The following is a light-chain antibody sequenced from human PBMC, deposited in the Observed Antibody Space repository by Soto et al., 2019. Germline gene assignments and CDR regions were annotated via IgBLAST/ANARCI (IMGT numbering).Light chain of an antibody. CDR1: PSVSSTY. CDR3: QQYGSSPVT. J-gene: IGKJ1*01. V-gene: IGKV3-20*01. CDR2: GAS. Sequence: EIVLTQSPGTLSLSPGERATLSCRASPSVSSTYLAWYQQKPGQAPRLLIYGASTRATDIPDRFSGSGSGTDFTLTISTLEPEDFAVYYCQQYGSSPVTFGQGTKVEIK.